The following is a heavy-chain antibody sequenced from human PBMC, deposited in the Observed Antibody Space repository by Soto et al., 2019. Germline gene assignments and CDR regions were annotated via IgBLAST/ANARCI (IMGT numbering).Heavy chain of an antibody. CDR1: GFTFSSYS. J-gene: IGHJ6*02. CDR2: IDGRSDI. Sequence: PGGSLRLSCAASGFTFSSYSIHWVRQAPGKGLEWVSSIDGRSDIYYADSVKGRFTISRDNAKNSVSLQMNSLRAEDTAVYYCAREETAWPLAYGLDVWGQGTTVTVSS. V-gene: IGHV3-21*01. D-gene: IGHD2-21*02. CDR3: AREETAWPLAYGLDV.